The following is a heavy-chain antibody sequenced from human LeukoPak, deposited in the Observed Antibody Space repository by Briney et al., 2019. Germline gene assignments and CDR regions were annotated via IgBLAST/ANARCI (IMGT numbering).Heavy chain of an antibody. Sequence: SQTLSLTCAISGDSVSSNSAAWNWIRQSPSRGLEWLGRTYYRSKWYNDYAVSVKGRITINPDTSKNQFSLQLNSVTPEDTAVYYCVKDPQLRYFDRYYFDYWGQGTLVTVSS. CDR3: VKDPQLRYFDRYYFDY. J-gene: IGHJ4*02. D-gene: IGHD3-9*01. CDR1: GDSVSSNSAA. V-gene: IGHV6-1*01. CDR2: TYYRSKWYN.